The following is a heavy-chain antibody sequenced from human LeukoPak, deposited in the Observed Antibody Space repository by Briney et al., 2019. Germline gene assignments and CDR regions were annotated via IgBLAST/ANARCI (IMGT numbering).Heavy chain of an antibody. J-gene: IGHJ3*02. CDR3: ARATVGATFAFDI. Sequence: GGSLRLSCAASGFTFSSYAMLWVRQAPGKGLEYVSAISSNGGSTYYANSVKGRFTISRDNSKNTLYLQMGSLRAEDMAVYYCARATVGATFAFDIWGQGTMVTVSS. CDR1: GFTFSSYA. D-gene: IGHD1-26*01. V-gene: IGHV3-64*01. CDR2: ISSNGGST.